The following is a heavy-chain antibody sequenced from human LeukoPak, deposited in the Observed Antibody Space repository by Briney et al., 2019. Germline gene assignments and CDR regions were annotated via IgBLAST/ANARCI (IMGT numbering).Heavy chain of an antibody. V-gene: IGHV4-30-4*01. D-gene: IGHD4-17*01. CDR2: VYYSGST. CDR3: ARGGGGSSTVTTYWFDP. J-gene: IGHJ5*02. CDR1: GDSISGADYY. Sequence: SETLSLTCTVSGDSISGADYYWSWIRQPPGKGLEWIAYVYYSGSTYYNPSLKSRLTISVDTSKNQFSLKLNSVTAADTAVYYCARGGGGSSTVTTYWFDPWGQGALVTVSS.